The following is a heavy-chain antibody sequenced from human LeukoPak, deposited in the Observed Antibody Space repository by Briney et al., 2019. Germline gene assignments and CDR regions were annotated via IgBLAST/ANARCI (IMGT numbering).Heavy chain of an antibody. V-gene: IGHV1-18*01. J-gene: IGHJ4*02. D-gene: IGHD5-18*01. CDR3: ARDIMDTAMVTQDY. Sequence: ASVKVSCTASGYTFTSYGISWVRQAPGQGLEWMGWISAYNGNTNYAQKLQGRVTMTTDTSTSTAYMELRSLRSDDTAVYYCARDIMDTAMVTQDYWGQGTLVTVSS. CDR2: ISAYNGNT. CDR1: GYTFTSYG.